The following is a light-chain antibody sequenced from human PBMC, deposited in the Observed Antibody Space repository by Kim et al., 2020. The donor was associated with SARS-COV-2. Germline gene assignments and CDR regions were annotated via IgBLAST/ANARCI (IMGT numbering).Light chain of an antibody. CDR2: GKN. CDR3: NSRDSSGNHR. CDR1: SHRSAY. J-gene: IGLJ2*01. Sequence: VALGQRIRLTCQGDSHRSAYARCCQQTPGRAPVLVIYGKNNRPSGISDRFAGSSSGNTASLTITGARAEDEADYYCNSRDSSGNHRFGGGTQRTVL. V-gene: IGLV3-19*01.